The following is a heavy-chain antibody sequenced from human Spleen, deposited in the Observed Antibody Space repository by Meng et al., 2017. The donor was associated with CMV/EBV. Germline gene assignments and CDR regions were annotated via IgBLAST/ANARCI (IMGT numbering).Heavy chain of an antibody. CDR3: ARVGLRGGDLDY. Sequence: ASVKVSCKASGYTFTDYYLHWVRQAPGQGLEWMGIINPSGGGTTYAQRFQGRVTLTRDTSTSTVYMELSGLTSEDTAVFYCARVGLRGGDLDYWGQGTLVTVSS. D-gene: IGHD2-21*01. CDR2: INPSGGGT. CDR1: GYTFTDYY. J-gene: IGHJ4*02. V-gene: IGHV1-46*01.